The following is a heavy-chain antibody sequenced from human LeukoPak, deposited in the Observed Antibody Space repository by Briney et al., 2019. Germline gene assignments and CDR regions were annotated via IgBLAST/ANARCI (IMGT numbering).Heavy chain of an antibody. J-gene: IGHJ4*02. V-gene: IGHV1-2*02. D-gene: IGHD5-18*01. CDR1: GYTFTGYY. CDR3: ARLGYSYSY. Sequence: GASVKVSCKASGYTFTGYYMHWVRQAPGQGLEWMGWINPNSGGTNYAQKFQGRVTMTRDTSNSTAYLQWSSLKASDTAMYYCARLGYSYSYWGQGTLVTVSS. CDR2: INPNSGGT.